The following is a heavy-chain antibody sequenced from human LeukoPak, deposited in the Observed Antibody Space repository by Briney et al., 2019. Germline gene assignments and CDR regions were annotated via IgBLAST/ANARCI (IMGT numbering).Heavy chain of an antibody. V-gene: IGHV3-33*06. CDR3: AKDLNRIVVVPAALDY. CDR1: GFTFSSYG. J-gene: IGHJ4*02. CDR2: IWYDGSNK. Sequence: GGSLRLSCAASGFTFSSYGMHWVRQAPGKGLEWVAVIWYDGSNKYYADSVKGRFTISRDNSKNTLYLQMNSLRAEDTAVYYCAKDLNRIVVVPAALDYWGQGTLVTVSS. D-gene: IGHD2-2*01.